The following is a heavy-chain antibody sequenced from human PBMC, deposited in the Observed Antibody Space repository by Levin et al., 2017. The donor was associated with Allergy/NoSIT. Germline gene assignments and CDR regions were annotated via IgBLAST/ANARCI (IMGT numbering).Heavy chain of an antibody. CDR2: ISGSGGST. CDR3: AKAGRRDHLGVWSGYYTNWFDP. J-gene: IGHJ5*02. V-gene: IGHV3-23*01. Sequence: QPGGSLRLSCAASGFTFSSYAMSWVRQAPGKGLEWVSAISGSGGSTYYADSVKGRFTISRDNSKNTLYLQMNSLRAEDTAVYYCAKAGRRDHLGVWSGYYTNWFDPWGQGTLVTVSS. CDR1: GFTFSSYA. D-gene: IGHD3-3*01.